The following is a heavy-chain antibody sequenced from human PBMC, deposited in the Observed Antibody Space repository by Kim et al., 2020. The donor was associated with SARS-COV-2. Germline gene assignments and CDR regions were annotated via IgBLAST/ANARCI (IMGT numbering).Heavy chain of an antibody. D-gene: IGHD2-15*01. J-gene: IGHJ4*02. Sequence: YADTVKGRFTCSRNNSKNTLYLQMNSLRAEDTAVYYCARTGYGIFDSWGQGTLVTVSS. V-gene: IGHV3-30*03. CDR3: ARTGYGIFDS.